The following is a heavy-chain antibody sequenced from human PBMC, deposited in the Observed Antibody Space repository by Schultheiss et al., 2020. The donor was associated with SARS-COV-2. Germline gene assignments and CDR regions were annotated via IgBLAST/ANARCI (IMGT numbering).Heavy chain of an antibody. V-gene: IGHV3-23*01. CDR1: GFTFSSYE. D-gene: IGHD6-13*01. CDR3: AKGRIAAAGTLDY. J-gene: IGHJ4*02. Sequence: GGSLRLSCAASGFTFSSYEMNWVRQAPGKGLEWVSYISSSGSTYYADSVKGRFTISRDNSKNTLYLQMNSLRAEDTAVYYCAKGRIAAAGTLDYWGQGTLVTVSS. CDR2: ISSSGST.